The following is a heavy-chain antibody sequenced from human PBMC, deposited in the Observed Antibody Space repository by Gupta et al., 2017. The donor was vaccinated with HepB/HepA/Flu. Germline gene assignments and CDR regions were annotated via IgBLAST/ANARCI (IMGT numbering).Heavy chain of an antibody. CDR1: GFTFSSYA. V-gene: IGHV3-23*01. CDR2: ISGSGATT. D-gene: IGHD2-2*01. CDR3: AKDITSSSACYAFDH. Sequence: EVQLLESGGGLVQPGGSLRLSCEAPGFTFSSYAMRWVCQAPGKGLEWVSGISGSGATTSYADSVKGRFTIFRDNSNNTLYLQMNSPRGEDTAVYYCAKDITSSSACYAFDHWGQGTLVTVSS. J-gene: IGHJ4*02.